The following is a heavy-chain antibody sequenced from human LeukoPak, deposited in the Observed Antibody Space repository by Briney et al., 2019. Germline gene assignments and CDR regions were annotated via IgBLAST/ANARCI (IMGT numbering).Heavy chain of an antibody. CDR3: ARGGSGTYYNHFDY. Sequence: GASVKCSCKASGYTFTGYYMYWWRHAPGQGLELMGWINPNSGGTNYAQKFQGRVTMTRDTSISTAYVELSRLRSDDTAVYYCARGGSGTYYNHFDYWGQGALVTVSS. CDR2: INPNSGGT. CDR1: GYTFTGYY. J-gene: IGHJ4*02. D-gene: IGHD3-10*01. V-gene: IGHV1-2*02.